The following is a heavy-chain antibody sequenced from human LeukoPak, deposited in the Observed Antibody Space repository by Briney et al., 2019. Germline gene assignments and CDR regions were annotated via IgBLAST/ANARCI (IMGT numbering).Heavy chain of an antibody. Sequence: GGSLRLSCAASGFTFSSYSMNWVRQAPGKGLEWVSSISSGSSYLYYADSVKGRFTISRDNAKNSLYLQMNSLRAEDTAVYYCARDPQGYSSSWFDHWGQGTLVTVSS. CDR3: ARDPQGYSSSWFDH. CDR2: ISSGSSYL. J-gene: IGHJ5*02. D-gene: IGHD6-13*01. CDR1: GFTFSSYS. V-gene: IGHV3-21*01.